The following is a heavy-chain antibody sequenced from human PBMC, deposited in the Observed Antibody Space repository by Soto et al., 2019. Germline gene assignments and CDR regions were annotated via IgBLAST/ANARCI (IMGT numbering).Heavy chain of an antibody. V-gene: IGHV4-61*01. Sequence: SETLSLTCTVSGGSISSSSYYWGWIRQPPGKGLEWIGYIYYSGSTNYNPSLKSRVTISVDTSKNQFSLKLSSVTAADTAVYYCARDQAAAGSYYYGMDVWGQGTTVTVSS. D-gene: IGHD6-13*01. CDR2: IYYSGST. CDR1: GGSISSSSYY. CDR3: ARDQAAAGSYYYGMDV. J-gene: IGHJ6*02.